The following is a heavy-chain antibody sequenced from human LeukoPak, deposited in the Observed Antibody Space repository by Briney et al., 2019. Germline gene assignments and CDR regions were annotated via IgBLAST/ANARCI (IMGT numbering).Heavy chain of an antibody. CDR3: AILSGSGSLDY. CDR2: ISSSSSYI. CDR1: GFTFSSYS. Sequence: GGSLRLSCAASGFTFSSYSMNWVRQAPGKGLEWVSSISSSSSYIYYADSVKGRFTTSRDNAKNSLYLQMNSLRAEDTAVYYCAILSGSGSLDYWGQGTLVTVSS. J-gene: IGHJ4*02. D-gene: IGHD3-10*01. V-gene: IGHV3-21*01.